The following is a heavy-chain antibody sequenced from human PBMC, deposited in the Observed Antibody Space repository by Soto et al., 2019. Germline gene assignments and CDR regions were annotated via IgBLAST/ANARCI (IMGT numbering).Heavy chain of an antibody. Sequence: GGSLRLSCAASRFTFSSYWMHWVRQAPGKGLVWVSRINSDGSSTSYADPVKGRFTISRDNAKNTLYLQMNSLRAEDTAVYYCARVEGRSLDSGYEYFDYWGQGTLVTVSS. CDR2: INSDGSST. D-gene: IGHD5-12*01. J-gene: IGHJ4*02. CDR1: RFTFSSYW. V-gene: IGHV3-74*01. CDR3: ARVEGRSLDSGYEYFDY.